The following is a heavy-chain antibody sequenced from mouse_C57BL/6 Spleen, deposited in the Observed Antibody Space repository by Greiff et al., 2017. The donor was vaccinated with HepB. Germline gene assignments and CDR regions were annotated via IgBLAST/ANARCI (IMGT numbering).Heavy chain of an antibody. V-gene: IGHV14-4*01. J-gene: IGHJ2*01. CDR1: GFNIKDDY. Sequence: VQLQQSGAELVRPGASVKLSCTASGFNIKDDYMHLVKQRPEQGLEWIGWIDPENGDTEYASKFQGKATITADTSSNTAYLQLSSLTSEDTAVYYCTSWSLDYWGQGTTLTVSS. CDR3: TSWSLDY. CDR2: IDPENGDT.